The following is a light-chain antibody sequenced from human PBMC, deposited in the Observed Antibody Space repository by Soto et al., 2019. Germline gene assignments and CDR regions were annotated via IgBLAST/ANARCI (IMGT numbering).Light chain of an antibody. V-gene: IGLV2-23*02. Sequence: QSALTQPASVSGSPGQSITISCTGTSSDVGTYNLVSWYQQHPGKAPKLIIYEVSKRPSGVSNRFSGSKSGNTASLTISGLQAEDEADYHCCSYAGSRLFGGWTKLTVL. CDR3: CSYAGSRL. CDR2: EVS. CDR1: SSDVGTYNL. J-gene: IGLJ2*01.